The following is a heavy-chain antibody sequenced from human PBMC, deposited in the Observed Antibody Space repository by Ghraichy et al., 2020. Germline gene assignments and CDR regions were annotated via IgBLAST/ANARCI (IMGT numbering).Heavy chain of an antibody. J-gene: IGHJ4*02. V-gene: IGHV1-8*02. CDR2: VNPNNGDT. Sequence: ASVKVSCKASGYTFNAYDIGWVRQAAGQGLEWMGWVNPNNGDTGIAPKFQGRLTVTRSSPITTVYMELSSLSSEDTAVYFCARVHYDILSGYYLEFWGQGTLVSVSS. D-gene: IGHD3-9*01. CDR3: ARVHYDILSGYYLEF. CDR1: GYTFNAYD.